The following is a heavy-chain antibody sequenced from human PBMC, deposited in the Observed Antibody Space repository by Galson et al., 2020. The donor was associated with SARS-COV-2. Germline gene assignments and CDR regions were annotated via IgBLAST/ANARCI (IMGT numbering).Heavy chain of an antibody. J-gene: IGHJ6*02. V-gene: IGHV1-58*02. CDR3: AASPYVLRFLEWLFQPGDYYYGMDV. CDR1: GFTFTSSA. D-gene: IGHD3-3*01. CDR2: IVVGSGNT. Sequence: SVKVSCKASGFTFTSSAMQWVRQARGQRLEWIGWIVVGSGNTNYAQKFQERVTITRDMSTSTAYMELSSLRSEDTAVYYCAASPYVLRFLEWLFQPGDYYYGMDVWGQGTTVTVSS.